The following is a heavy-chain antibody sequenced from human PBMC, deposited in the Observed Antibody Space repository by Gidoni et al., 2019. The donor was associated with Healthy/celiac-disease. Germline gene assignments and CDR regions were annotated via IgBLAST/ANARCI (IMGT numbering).Heavy chain of an antibody. CDR1: GGSVSSGSFY. CDR3: ARDQGVTYFDY. CDR2: IYYSWST. Sequence: QVQLQESGPGLVKSSETLSLTCTVSGGSVSSGSFYWSWIRQPPGKGLEWIGYIYYSWSTNYNPSLKSRVTISVDTSKNQFSLKLSSVTAADTAVYYCARDQGVTYFDYWGQGTLVTVSS. D-gene: IGHD2-21*02. J-gene: IGHJ4*02. V-gene: IGHV4-61*01.